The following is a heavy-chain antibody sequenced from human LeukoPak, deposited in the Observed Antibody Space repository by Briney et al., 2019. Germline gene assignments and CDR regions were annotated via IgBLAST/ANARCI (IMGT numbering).Heavy chain of an antibody. J-gene: IGHJ6*02. V-gene: IGHV1-69*04. CDR1: GYTFTSYA. D-gene: IGHD1-1*01. Sequence: EASVKVSCKASGYTFTSYAISWVRQAPGQGLEWMGRIIPILGIANYAQKFQGRVTITADKSTSTAYMELSSLRSEDTAVYYCVPGREYYYYYGMDVWGQGTTVTVSS. CDR2: IIPILGIA. CDR3: VPGREYYYYYGMDV.